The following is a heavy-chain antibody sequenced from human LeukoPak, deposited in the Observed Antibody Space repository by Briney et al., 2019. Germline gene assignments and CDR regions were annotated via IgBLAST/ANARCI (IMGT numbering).Heavy chain of an antibody. CDR3: ARGGGLDV. J-gene: IGHJ6*02. D-gene: IGHD3-16*01. CDR1: GFTFSSYA. CDR2: ISYDGSNK. Sequence: GGSLRLSCAASGFTFSSYAMHWVRQAPGKGLEWVAVISYDGSNKYYADSVKGRFTISRDNAKNSLYLQMSNLRAEDTAVYSCARGGGLDVWGQGATVTVSS. V-gene: IGHV3-30*04.